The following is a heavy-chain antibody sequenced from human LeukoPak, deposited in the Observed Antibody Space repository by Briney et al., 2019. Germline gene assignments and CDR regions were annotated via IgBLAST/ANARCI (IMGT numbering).Heavy chain of an antibody. D-gene: IGHD3-22*01. J-gene: IGHJ3*02. CDR1: GFTFKNYA. CDR3: AKGQWFIDAFDI. V-gene: IGHV3-23*01. Sequence: GGSLRLSCVVSGFTFKNYAMSWVRQAPGKGLEWVSAISGSGGSTYYADSVKGRFTISRDNSKNTLYLQMNSLRAEDTAVYYCAKGQWFIDAFDIWGQGTMVTVSS. CDR2: ISGSGGST.